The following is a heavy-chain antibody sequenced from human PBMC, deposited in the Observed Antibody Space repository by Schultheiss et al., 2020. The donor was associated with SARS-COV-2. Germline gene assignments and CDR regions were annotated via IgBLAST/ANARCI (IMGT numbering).Heavy chain of an antibody. CDR2: IYYSGST. Sequence: SQTLSLTCTVSGGSISSSSYYWGWIRQPPGKGLEWIGSIYYSGSTYYNPSLKSRVTISVDTSKNQFSLKLSSVTAADTAVYYCARLGRDGYNRYYYYGMDVWGQGTTVTVSS. J-gene: IGHJ6*02. D-gene: IGHD5-24*01. V-gene: IGHV4-39*01. CDR1: GGSISSSSYY. CDR3: ARLGRDGYNRYYYYGMDV.